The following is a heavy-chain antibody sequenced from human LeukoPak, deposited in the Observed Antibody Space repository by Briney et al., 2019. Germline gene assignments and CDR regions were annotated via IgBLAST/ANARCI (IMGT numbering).Heavy chain of an antibody. CDR2: LYSDGRT. CDR1: GFTFSTYS. V-gene: IGHV3-53*01. J-gene: IGHJ4*02. D-gene: IGHD2-15*01. CDR3: ARGGGYYPIDY. Sequence: GGSLRLSCAASGFTFSTYSMNWVRQAPGKGLEWVSVLYSDGRTYYADSVKGRFTISRDTSKNTLYLQVNSLRAEDTAVNYCARGGGYYPIDYWGQGTLVTVSS.